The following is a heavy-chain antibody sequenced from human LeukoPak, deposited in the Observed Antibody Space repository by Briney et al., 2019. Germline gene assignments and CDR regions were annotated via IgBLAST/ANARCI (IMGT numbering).Heavy chain of an antibody. CDR1: GGPISSHY. CDR3: ARGRYSSSLDY. CDR2: IYYSGST. V-gene: IGHV4-59*11. D-gene: IGHD6-6*01. Sequence: SETLSLTCTVSGGPISSHYWSWIRQPPGKGLVWIGYIYYSGSTNYNPSLKSRVTISVDTSKNQFSLKLSSVTAADTAVYYCARGRYSSSLDYWGQGTLVTVSS. J-gene: IGHJ4*02.